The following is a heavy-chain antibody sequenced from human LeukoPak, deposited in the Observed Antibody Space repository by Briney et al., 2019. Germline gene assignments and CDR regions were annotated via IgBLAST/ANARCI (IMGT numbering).Heavy chain of an antibody. CDR3: AKEGSSYGYGDY. Sequence: PGGSLRLSCAASGFTFSSYAMSWVRHAPGKGLEWVSAIGGSGGSTYYADSVKGRFTISRDNSKNTLYLQMNSLRVEDTAVYYCAKEGSSYGYGDYWGQGTLVTVSS. V-gene: IGHV3-23*01. CDR1: GFTFSSYA. D-gene: IGHD3-16*01. CDR2: IGGSGGST. J-gene: IGHJ4*02.